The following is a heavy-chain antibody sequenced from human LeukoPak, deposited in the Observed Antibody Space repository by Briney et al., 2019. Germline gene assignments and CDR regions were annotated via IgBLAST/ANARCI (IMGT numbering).Heavy chain of an antibody. D-gene: IGHD3-22*01. J-gene: IGHJ4*02. V-gene: IGHV4-59*01. CDR3: ARHCDSSGFYFDY. CDR1: GVSISSYY. CDR2: FYYSGST. Sequence: SETLSLTCTVSGVSISSYYWSWIRQPPGKGLEWIGYFYYSGSTNYNPSLKSRVTISVDTSKNQFSLKLSSVTAADTAVYYCARHCDSSGFYFDYWGQGTLVTVSS.